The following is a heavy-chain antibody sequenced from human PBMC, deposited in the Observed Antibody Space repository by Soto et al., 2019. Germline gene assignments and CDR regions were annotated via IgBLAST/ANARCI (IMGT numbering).Heavy chain of an antibody. CDR1: GGSISSYY. Sequence: QVQLQESGPGLVKPSETLSLTCTVSGGSISSYYWSWIRQPPGKGLEWIGYIYYSGSTNYNPSLKSRVTISVDTSKNQFSLKLSSVTAADTAVYYCARDRAPLFYGDYAYFDYWGQGTLVTVSS. J-gene: IGHJ4*02. V-gene: IGHV4-59*01. D-gene: IGHD4-17*01. CDR3: ARDRAPLFYGDYAYFDY. CDR2: IYYSGST.